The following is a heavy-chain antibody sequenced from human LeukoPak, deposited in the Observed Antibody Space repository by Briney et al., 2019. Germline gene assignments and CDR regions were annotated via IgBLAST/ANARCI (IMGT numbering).Heavy chain of an antibody. CDR1: GFTVSSNY. V-gene: IGHV3-53*01. D-gene: IGHD6-19*01. CDR2: IYGGGET. CDR3: VRDQREGSAWSWYFQH. J-gene: IGHJ1*01. Sequence: GGSLRLPCAASGFTVSSNYMSWVRQAPGKGLGWVSVIYGGGETYYADSVKGRFTISRDNSKNTLYLQMNSLRAEDTAVYYCVRDQREGSAWSWYFQHWGQGTLVTVSS.